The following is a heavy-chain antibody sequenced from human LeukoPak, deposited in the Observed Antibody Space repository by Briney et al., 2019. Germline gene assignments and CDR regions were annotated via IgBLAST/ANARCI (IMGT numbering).Heavy chain of an antibody. V-gene: IGHV1-46*01. CDR1: GYTFTSYY. CDR2: INPSGGST. D-gene: IGHD7-27*01. CDR3: ARDPSGDRGYFDY. J-gene: IGHJ4*02. Sequence: ASVKVSCKASGYTFTSYYMHWVRQAPGQGLEWMGIINPSGGSTSYAQKFQGRVTMTRDTSISTAYMELSRLRSDDTAVYYCARDPSGDRGYFDYWGQGTLVTVSS.